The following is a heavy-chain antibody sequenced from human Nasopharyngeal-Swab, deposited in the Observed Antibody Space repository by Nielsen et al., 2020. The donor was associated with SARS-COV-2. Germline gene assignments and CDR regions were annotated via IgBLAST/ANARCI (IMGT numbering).Heavy chain of an antibody. CDR3: ARVRCTRSSCFVDY. CDR2: INTSTGNP. D-gene: IGHD2-2*01. J-gene: IGHJ4*02. Sequence: WVRQAPGQGLEWMGWINTSTGNPTYAQGFTGHFVFSLDTSVSTAYLQISSLKAEDTAVYYCARVRCTRSSCFVDYWGQGTLVTVSS. V-gene: IGHV7-4-1*02.